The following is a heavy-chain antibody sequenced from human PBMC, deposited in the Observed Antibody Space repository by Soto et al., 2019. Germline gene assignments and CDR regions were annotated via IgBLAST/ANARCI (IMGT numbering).Heavy chain of an antibody. CDR2: IKQDGSEK. J-gene: IGHJ3*02. CDR1: GFTFSSYW. CDR3: ARGRAVQSNILVVVITTDFDAFDI. Sequence: PGGSLRLSCAASGFTFSSYWMSWVRQAPGKGLEWVANIKQDGSEKYYVDSVKGRFTISRDNAKNSLYLQMNSLRAEDTAVYYCARGRAVQSNILVVVITTDFDAFDIWGQGTMVTVSS. V-gene: IGHV3-7*01. D-gene: IGHD3-22*01.